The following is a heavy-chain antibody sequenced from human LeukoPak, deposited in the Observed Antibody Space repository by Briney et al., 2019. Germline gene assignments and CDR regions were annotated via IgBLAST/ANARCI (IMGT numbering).Heavy chain of an antibody. CDR1: GYTFTSYG. D-gene: IGHD3-22*01. CDR2: ISAYNGNT. Sequence: GASVTVSCKASGYTFTSYGISWVRQAPGQGLEWMGWISAYNGNTNYAQKLQGRVTMTTDTSTSTAYMELRSLRSDDTAVYYCARDSTTYYYDSTDAFDIWGQGTMVTVSS. CDR3: ARDSTTYYYDSTDAFDI. V-gene: IGHV1-18*01. J-gene: IGHJ3*02.